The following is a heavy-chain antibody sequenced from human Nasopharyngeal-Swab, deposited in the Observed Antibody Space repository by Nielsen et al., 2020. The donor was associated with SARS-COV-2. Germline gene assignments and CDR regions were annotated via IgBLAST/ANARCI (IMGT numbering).Heavy chain of an antibody. V-gene: IGHV3-53*01. CDR1: GFTVSSNY. D-gene: IGHD2-21*01. CDR2: IYSGGST. Sequence: GESLKISCAASGFTVSSNYMSWVRQAPGKGLEWVSVIYSGGSTYYADSVKGRFTISRDNSKNTLYLQMNSLRAEDTAVYSCARDRFHSPSDPWGQGTLVTVSS. CDR3: ARDRFHSPSDP. J-gene: IGHJ5*02.